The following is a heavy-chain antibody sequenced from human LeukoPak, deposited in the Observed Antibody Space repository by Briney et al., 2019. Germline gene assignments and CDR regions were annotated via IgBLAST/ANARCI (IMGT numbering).Heavy chain of an antibody. CDR3: ARDKRYSAYDSGDAFDI. D-gene: IGHD5-12*01. J-gene: IGHJ3*02. CDR1: GGSISSGSYC. CDR2: INYGGST. Sequence: SETLSLTCTVSGGSISSGSYCWSWIRQPPGKGLEWIGYINYGGSTNYNPSLKSRVTISGDTSKNQFVLRLSAVTAADTAVYYCARDKRYSAYDSGDAFDIWGQGTMVTVSS. V-gene: IGHV4-61*01.